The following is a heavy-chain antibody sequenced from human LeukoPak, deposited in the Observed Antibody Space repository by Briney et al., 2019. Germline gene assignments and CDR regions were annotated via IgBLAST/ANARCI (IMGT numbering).Heavy chain of an antibody. V-gene: IGHV1-18*01. CDR2: ISAYNGNT. J-gene: IGHJ4*02. CDR1: GYTFTSYG. D-gene: IGHD3-10*01. CDR3: ARVIRSYYYGSGRFFIDY. Sequence: ASVKVSCKASGYTFTSYGISWVRQAPGQGLEWMGWISAYNGNTNYAQKLQGRVTMTTDTSTSTAYMELRSLRSDDTAVYYCARVIRSYYYGSGRFFIDYWGQGTLVTVSS.